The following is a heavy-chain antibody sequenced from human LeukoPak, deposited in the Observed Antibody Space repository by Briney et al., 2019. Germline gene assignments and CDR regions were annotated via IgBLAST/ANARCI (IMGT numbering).Heavy chain of an antibody. CDR1: GGSISSYY. J-gene: IGHJ4*02. CDR2: IHYSGST. CDR3: ARHTDIAPLSSLKY. V-gene: IGHV4-59*08. Sequence: PSETLSLTCTVSGGSISSYYWSWIRQTPGKGLEWIGDIHYSGSTNYNPSLKSRVTISVDTSKNQFSLKLCSVTAADTAVYYCARHTDIAPLSSLKYWGQGTLVTVSS. D-gene: IGHD6-13*01.